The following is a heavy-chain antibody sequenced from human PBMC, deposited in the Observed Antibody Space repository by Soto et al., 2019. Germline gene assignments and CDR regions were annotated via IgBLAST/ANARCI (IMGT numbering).Heavy chain of an antibody. Sequence: GGSLRLSCAASGFTFSSYSMNWVRQAPGKGLEWVSYISSSSNSIYYADSVKGRFTISGDNAKNSLHLQMNSLRAEDTAVYYCIGQITIYGLVFMYWGQGTPVTVSS. CDR1: GFTFSSYS. CDR2: ISSSSNSI. V-gene: IGHV3-48*01. CDR3: IGQITIYGLVFMY. D-gene: IGHD3-3*01. J-gene: IGHJ4*02.